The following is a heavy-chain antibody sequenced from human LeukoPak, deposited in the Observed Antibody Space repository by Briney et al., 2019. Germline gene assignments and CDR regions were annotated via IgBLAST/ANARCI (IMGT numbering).Heavy chain of an antibody. Sequence: GGSLRLSCAASGFTFSNAWMSWVRQAPGKGLVWVSRINRDGSTTNYADSVKGRFTVSRDNAKNKLNLQMNSLRAEDTAVYYCARDRKSGESSEIDFWGQGTLVTVSS. CDR2: INRDGSTT. CDR1: GFTFSNAW. D-gene: IGHD3-10*01. V-gene: IGHV3-74*01. J-gene: IGHJ4*02. CDR3: ARDRKSGESSEIDF.